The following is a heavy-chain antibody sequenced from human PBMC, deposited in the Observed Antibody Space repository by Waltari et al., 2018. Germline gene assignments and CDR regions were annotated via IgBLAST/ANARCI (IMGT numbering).Heavy chain of an antibody. D-gene: IGHD3-10*01. Sequence: QVQLQESAPGLVKPSETLSLTCSVPGGSISSGSYYWTWLRQPAGKGLEWIGRIYTSGSTNYNPSLRSRLTISVDTSNNQFSLKLSSVTAADTAVYYCARDPPQLADAFDIWGQGTMVTVSS. CDR2: IYTSGST. CDR3: ARDPPQLADAFDI. V-gene: IGHV4-61*02. J-gene: IGHJ3*02. CDR1: GGSISSGSYY.